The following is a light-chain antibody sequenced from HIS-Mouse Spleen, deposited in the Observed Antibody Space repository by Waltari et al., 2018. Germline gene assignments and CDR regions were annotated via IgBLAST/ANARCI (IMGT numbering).Light chain of an antibody. V-gene: IGKV3-11*01. CDR3: QQRSNWPGT. J-gene: IGKJ1*01. Sequence: EIVLTQSPATLSLSPGERATLSCRASQSVSSYVAWYQQKPGQAPRLLLYDASNKATGIPARFSGSGSGTDFTLTISSLEPEDFAVYYCQQRSNWPGTFGQGTKVEIK. CDR1: QSVSSY. CDR2: DAS.